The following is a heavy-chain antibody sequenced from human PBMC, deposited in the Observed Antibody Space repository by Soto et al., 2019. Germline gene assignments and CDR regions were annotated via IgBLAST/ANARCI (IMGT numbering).Heavy chain of an antibody. J-gene: IGHJ4*02. Sequence: SATLSLTCTVSGGSTSSDNYWSWIRQPPGKGLEWIGHIYYSGNTDYNPSLKSRLAISIDTSKNQFSLKLSSVTAADTAVYFCAREGGESSDGLYYFDSWGQGSLVTV. CDR3: AREGGESSDGLYYFDS. CDR1: GGSTSSDNY. V-gene: IGHV4-30-4*01. CDR2: IYYSGNT. D-gene: IGHD3-16*01.